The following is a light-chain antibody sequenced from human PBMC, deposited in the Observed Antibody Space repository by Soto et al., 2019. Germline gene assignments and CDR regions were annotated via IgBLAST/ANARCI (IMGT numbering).Light chain of an antibody. CDR2: EGS. CDR3: FSYAGSSTYV. J-gene: IGLJ1*01. V-gene: IGLV2-23*01. CDR1: SSDVGSYNL. Sequence: QSVLTQPASVSGSPGQSITISCTGTSSDVGSYNLVSWYQQHPGKAPKVMIFEGSKRPSGVSNRFSGSKSGNTASLTISGLQAEDEADYYCFSYAGSSTYVFGTGTKVTVL.